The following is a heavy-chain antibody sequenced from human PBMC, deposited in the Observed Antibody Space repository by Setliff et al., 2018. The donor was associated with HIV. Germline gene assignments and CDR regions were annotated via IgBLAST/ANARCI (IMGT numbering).Heavy chain of an antibody. V-gene: IGHV1-3*03. J-gene: IGHJ4*02. CDR2: INVGNGDT. CDR3: AIDVIGGRLRPMPDF. D-gene: IGHD6-25*01. CDR1: GYTFTTYS. Sequence: GASVKVSCKASGYTFTTYSMHWVRQAPGQSLEWMGWINVGNGDTKYSQEFQGRVTITRDTSANTAYMELSSLRSEDTAVYYCAIDVIGGRLRPMPDFWGPGTLVTVSS.